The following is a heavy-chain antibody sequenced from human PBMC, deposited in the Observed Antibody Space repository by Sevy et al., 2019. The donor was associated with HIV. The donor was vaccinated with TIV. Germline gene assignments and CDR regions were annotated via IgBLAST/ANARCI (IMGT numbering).Heavy chain of an antibody. V-gene: IGHV4-39*01. CDR1: GGSISSSNYY. CDR3: ARDHLLSLAYSWFDP. D-gene: IGHD2-2*01. J-gene: IGHJ5*02. Sequence: SETLSLTCTVSGGSISSSNYYWGWIRQSPGKGLEWIGGIFYTGTTHYNPSLKSRVTISVYTSKNQFSLKLSSVTAADTAVYYCARDHLLSLAYSWFDPWGQGTLVTVSS. CDR2: IFYTGTT.